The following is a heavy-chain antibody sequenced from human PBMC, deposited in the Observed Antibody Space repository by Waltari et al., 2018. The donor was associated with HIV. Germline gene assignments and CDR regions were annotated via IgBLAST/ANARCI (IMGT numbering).Heavy chain of an antibody. CDR1: GGSVSSHN. D-gene: IGHD2-2*01. Sequence: QVQLQESGPGLVKPSETLPLTCNVSGGSVSSHNWSWIRQSPGKGLEWIGDVYYSGSTQDNPSRKRRVTMSVDTAKNQFSLMLSSVTAADTAVYYCARTKYSPPAYYFGMDVWGQGTTVTVSS. V-gene: IGHV4-59*02. CDR3: ARTKYSPPAYYFGMDV. J-gene: IGHJ6*02. CDR2: VYYSGST.